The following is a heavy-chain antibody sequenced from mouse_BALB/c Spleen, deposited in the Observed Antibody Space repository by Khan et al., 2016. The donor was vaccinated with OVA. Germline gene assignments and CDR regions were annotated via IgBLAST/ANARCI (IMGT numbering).Heavy chain of an antibody. V-gene: IGHV1-7*01. CDR1: GYTFTSYW. D-gene: IGHD1-1*01. CDR2: INPSTGYS. Sequence: QVQLQQSGAELAKPGASVKMSCKASGYTFTSYWMHWVKQRPGQGLEWIGYINPSTGYSDYNQKFKDKATLTADKSSSTAYMQLSSLTSDDSAVYYCANHVSSSAWFAYWGQGTRVTVSA. J-gene: IGHJ3*01. CDR3: ANHVSSSAWFAY.